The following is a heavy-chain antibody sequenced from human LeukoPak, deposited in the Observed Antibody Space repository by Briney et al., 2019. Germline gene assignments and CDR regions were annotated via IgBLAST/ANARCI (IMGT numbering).Heavy chain of an antibody. Sequence: PSETLSLTCTVSGGSISGYYWSWIRQPPGKGLEWVGYIYCSASTNYNPSLKSRVTISVVTSKNQVSLKLSSVTAADTAVYYCARHRAYSSSSPFDYWGQGTLVTVSS. CDR2: IYCSAST. CDR3: ARHRAYSSSSPFDY. D-gene: IGHD6-6*01. V-gene: IGHV4-59*01. CDR1: GGSISGYY. J-gene: IGHJ4*02.